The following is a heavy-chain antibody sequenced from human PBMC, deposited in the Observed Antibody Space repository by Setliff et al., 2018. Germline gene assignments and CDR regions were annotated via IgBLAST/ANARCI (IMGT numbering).Heavy chain of an antibody. CDR1: GFSFNTYG. Sequence: PGGSLRLSCAASGFSFNTYGMHWVRQAPGEGLEWEAFVQFDGSNKYYADSVLGRFTISRDNIKNTAFLQMNSLRADDTAMYYCVASPSNKNGHFEYWGQGTLVTVSS. CDR2: VQFDGSNK. CDR3: VASPSNKNGHFEY. V-gene: IGHV3-30*02. J-gene: IGHJ4*02.